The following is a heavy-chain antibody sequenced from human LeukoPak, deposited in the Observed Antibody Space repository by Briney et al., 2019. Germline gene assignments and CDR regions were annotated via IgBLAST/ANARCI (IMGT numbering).Heavy chain of an antibody. CDR3: ARDSKKVVVAATPGY. Sequence: ASVKVSCKASGYTFTSYAMHWVRQAPGQRLEWMGWINAGNGNTKYSQKFQGRVTITRDTSASTAYMELSSLRSEDTAVYYCARDSKKVVVAATPGYWGQGTLVTVSS. CDR1: GYTFTSYA. J-gene: IGHJ4*02. CDR2: INAGNGNT. V-gene: IGHV1-3*01. D-gene: IGHD2-15*01.